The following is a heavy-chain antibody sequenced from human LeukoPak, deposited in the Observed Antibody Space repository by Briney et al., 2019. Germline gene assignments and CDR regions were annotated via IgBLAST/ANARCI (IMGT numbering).Heavy chain of an antibody. CDR3: AMGIKGDYGEYPYYFDY. Sequence: GASVKVSCKASGGTFSSYAIIWVRQAPGQGLEWMGGIISIFGTANYAQKFQGRVTITTDESTSTAYMELSSLRSEDTAVYYCAMGIKGDYGEYPYYFDYWGQGTLVTVSS. J-gene: IGHJ4*02. V-gene: IGHV1-69*05. CDR1: GGTFSSYA. D-gene: IGHD4-17*01. CDR2: IISIFGTA.